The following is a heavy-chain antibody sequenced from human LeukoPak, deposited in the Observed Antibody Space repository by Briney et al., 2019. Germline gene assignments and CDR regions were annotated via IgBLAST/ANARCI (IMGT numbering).Heavy chain of an antibody. J-gene: IGHJ6*03. CDR2: VNQGGTQK. CDR1: GFTFSSYA. V-gene: IGHV3-7*01. CDR3: AREHYFYYLDA. Sequence: GGSLRLSCAASGFTFSSYAMSWVRQAPGKGLEWVAIVNQGGTQKYYVDSVKGRFTISRDNAENSLYLQMNSLRAEDTAVYYCAREHYFYYLDAWGKGTTVTVSS.